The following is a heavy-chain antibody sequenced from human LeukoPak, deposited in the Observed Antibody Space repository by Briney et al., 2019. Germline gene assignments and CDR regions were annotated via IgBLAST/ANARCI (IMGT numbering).Heavy chain of an antibody. CDR2: ISSSGNYI. CDR3: ARDPYYGSNSRYYYYYGMDV. V-gene: IGHV3-21*01. Sequence: GGSLRLSCAASGFTFSSYSMNWVRQAPGRGLEWVSSISSSGNYIYYADSVKGRFTISRDNAKNSLYLQMNSLRAEDTAVYYCARDPYYGSNSRYYYYYGMDVWGQGTTVTVSS. CDR1: GFTFSSYS. D-gene: IGHD4-23*01. J-gene: IGHJ6*02.